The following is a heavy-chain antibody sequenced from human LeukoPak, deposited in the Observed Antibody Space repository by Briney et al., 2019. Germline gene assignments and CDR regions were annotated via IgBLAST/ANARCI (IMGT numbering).Heavy chain of an antibody. V-gene: IGHV3-48*03. D-gene: IGHD3-22*01. J-gene: IGHJ3*02. CDR2: ISSSGRTI. CDR3: AKEGYYYDSDDAFDI. CDR1: EFTFSSYE. Sequence: PGGSLRLSWAASEFTFSSYEMNWFRKAPGKGLEGISNISSSGRTIYYADSVKGRFTISRDNAKNSLYLQMNSLRAEDTAVYYCAKEGYYYDSDDAFDIWGQGTMVIVSS.